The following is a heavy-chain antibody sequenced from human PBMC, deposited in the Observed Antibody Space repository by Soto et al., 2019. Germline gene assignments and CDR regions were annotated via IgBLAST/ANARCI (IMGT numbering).Heavy chain of an antibody. CDR3: TSRKSSPYFDY. V-gene: IGHV4-34*01. CDR2: INHSGST. CDR1: GGYFSGYY. J-gene: IGHJ4*02. D-gene: IGHD3-10*01. Sequence: SETLTLTCAVYGGYFSGYYWTWIRQPPGTGLEWIGEINHSGSTNYNPSLKSRVTISVDTSKNQFSLKLISVTSADTAVYYCTSRKSSPYFDYWGQGTLVTVSS.